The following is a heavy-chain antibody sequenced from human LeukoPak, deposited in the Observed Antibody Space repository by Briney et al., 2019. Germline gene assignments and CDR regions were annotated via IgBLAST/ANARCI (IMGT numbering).Heavy chain of an antibody. CDR1: GYSISSGYY. CDR3: ARDRGAAAGIFDY. CDR2: IYHSGST. D-gene: IGHD6-13*01. V-gene: IGHV4-38-2*02. Sequence: PSETLSLTCTVSGYSISSGYYWGWIRQPPGKGLEWIGNIYHSGSTYSNPSLKSRVIISVDTPKNQFSLKLSSVTAADTAVYYCARDRGAAAGIFDYWGQGTLVTVSS. J-gene: IGHJ4*02.